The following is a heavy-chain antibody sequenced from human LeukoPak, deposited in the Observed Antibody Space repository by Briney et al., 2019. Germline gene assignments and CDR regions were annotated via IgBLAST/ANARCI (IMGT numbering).Heavy chain of an antibody. CDR3: ERAGFVGEADY. Sequence: GGSLRLSCAASEFTFSGYWMNWVRQAPGKGPEWVANINQDGSEKYYVDSVKGRFTISRDNAKNSLFLQMNSLGVEDTAIFYCERAGFVGEADYWGQGTLVTVSS. J-gene: IGHJ4*02. CDR2: INQDGSEK. D-gene: IGHD2-15*01. V-gene: IGHV3-7*03. CDR1: EFTFSGYW.